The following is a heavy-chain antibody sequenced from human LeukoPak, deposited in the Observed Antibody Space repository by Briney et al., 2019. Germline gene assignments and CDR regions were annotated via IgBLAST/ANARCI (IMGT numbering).Heavy chain of an antibody. Sequence: GGSLRLSCAASGFTFSSYGMHWVRQAPGKGLAWVAVISYVGSNKYYADSVKGRFTITRENSKNTLHLQMNSLIADATAVYYWAKISGEYWGQGTMVTVCS. CDR2: ISYVGSNK. D-gene: IGHD1-26*01. CDR1: GFTFSSYG. CDR3: AKISGEY. V-gene: IGHV3-30*18. J-gene: IGHJ4*02.